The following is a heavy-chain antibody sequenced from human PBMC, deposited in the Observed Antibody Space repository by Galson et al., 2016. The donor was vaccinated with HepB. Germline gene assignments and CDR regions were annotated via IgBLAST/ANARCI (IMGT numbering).Heavy chain of an antibody. CDR1: GFNFGSHW. D-gene: IGHD3-10*01. CDR2: INSDGSST. J-gene: IGHJ4*02. CDR3: TRSPLALGLRALDY. V-gene: IGHV3-74*01. Sequence: SLRLSCAASGFNFGSHWMHWVRQAPGKGLVWVSRINSDGSSTSYADSVKGRFTISRDNAKNTLYLQMTSLRAEDTAVYYCTRSPLALGLRALDYWGQGTLVTVSS.